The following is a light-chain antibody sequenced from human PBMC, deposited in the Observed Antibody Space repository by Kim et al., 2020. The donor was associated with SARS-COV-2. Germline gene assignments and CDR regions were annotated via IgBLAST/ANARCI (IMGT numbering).Light chain of an antibody. CDR3: SSYGGTNNWV. CDR2: EVT. V-gene: IGLV2-8*01. J-gene: IGLJ2*01. CDR1: SSDVGGYNY. Sequence: GQSVTISCTGTSSDVGGYNYVSWYQQHPGKAPNLMIYEVTKRPSGVPDRFSGSKSGHTASLTVSGLQAEDEAHYYCSSYGGTNNWVFGKGTQLTVL.